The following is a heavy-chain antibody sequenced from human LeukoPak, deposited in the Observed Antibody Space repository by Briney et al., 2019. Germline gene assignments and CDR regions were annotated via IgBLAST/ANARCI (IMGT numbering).Heavy chain of an antibody. Sequence: GGPLRLSCAASGFTVSSSYMSWVRQAPGKGLEWVSVIYTAGSTYYADSAKGRFTISRDNSKNTVYLQMNSLRAEDTAVYYCVSRRDYGINSWGQGTLVTVSS. CDR2: IYTAGST. J-gene: IGHJ4*02. V-gene: IGHV3-53*01. CDR1: GFTVSSSY. D-gene: IGHD4-17*01. CDR3: VSRRDYGINS.